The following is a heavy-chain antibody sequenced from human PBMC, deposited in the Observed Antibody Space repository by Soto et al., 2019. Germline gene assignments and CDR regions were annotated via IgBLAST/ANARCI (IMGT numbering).Heavy chain of an antibody. CDR2: ISAYNGNT. Sequence: GASVKVSCKASGYTFTSYGISWVRQAPGQGLEWMGWISAYNGNTNYAQKLQGRVTMTTDTSTSTAYMELRSLRSDDTAVYYCARVTSGLCSGYDNFDFWGQGTLVTVSS. CDR3: ARVTSGLCSGYDNFDF. D-gene: IGHD5-12*01. V-gene: IGHV1-18*01. CDR1: GYTFTSYG. J-gene: IGHJ4*02.